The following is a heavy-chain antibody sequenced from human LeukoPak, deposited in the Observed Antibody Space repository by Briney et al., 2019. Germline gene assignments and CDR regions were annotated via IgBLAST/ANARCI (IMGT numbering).Heavy chain of an antibody. D-gene: IGHD3-10*01. CDR1: GGSISSYY. CDR3: ARSIRTGVDPFDY. V-gene: IGHV4-34*01. CDR2: INHSGST. Sequence: SETLSLTCTVSGGSISSYYWSWIRQPPGKGLEWIGEINHSGSTNYNPSLKSRVTISVDTSKNQFSLKLSSVTAADTAVYYCARSIRTGVDPFDYWGQGTLVTVSS. J-gene: IGHJ4*02.